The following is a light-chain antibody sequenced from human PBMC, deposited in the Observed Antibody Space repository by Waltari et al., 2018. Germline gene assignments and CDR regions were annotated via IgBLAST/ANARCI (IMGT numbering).Light chain of an antibody. CDR1: QSVGRF. CDR3: QQSDGIPFT. V-gene: IGKV1-39*01. Sequence: DIKMTQSPSSLSASVGDTVTITCRASQSVGRFLNWYQQRPGEAPKHLIYKTSNLQGGVPSRFSGSGSGTDFTLTIDSLQPEDFASYYCQQSDGIPFTFGPGT. J-gene: IGKJ2*01. CDR2: KTS.